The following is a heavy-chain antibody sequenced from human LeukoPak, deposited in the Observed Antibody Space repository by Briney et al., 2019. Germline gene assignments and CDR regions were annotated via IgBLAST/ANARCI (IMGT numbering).Heavy chain of an antibody. J-gene: IGHJ6*03. CDR3: ARGYCSGGSCYSYYYYNYMDV. V-gene: IGHV1-69*13. D-gene: IGHD2-15*01. CDR2: IIPIFGTA. CDR1: GGTFSSYA. Sequence: SVKVSCKASGGTFSSYAISWVRQAPGQGLEWMGGIIPIFGTANYAQKFQGRVTITADESTSTAYMELSSLRSEDTAVYYCARGYCSGGSCYSYYYYNYMDVWGKGTTVTVSS.